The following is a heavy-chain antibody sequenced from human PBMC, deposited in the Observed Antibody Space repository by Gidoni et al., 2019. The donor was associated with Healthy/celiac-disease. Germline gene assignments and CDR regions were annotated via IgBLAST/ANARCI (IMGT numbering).Heavy chain of an antibody. CDR1: GGSISSYY. D-gene: IGHD1-1*01. CDR3: ARASPPGTTSGYFDL. V-gene: IGHV4-59*01. Sequence: QVQLQESGPGLVKPSETLSLTCTVPGGSISSYYWSWIRQPPGKGLEWIGYIYYSGSTNYNPSLKSRVTISVDTSKNQFSLKLSSVTAADTAVYYCARASPPGTTSGYFDLWGRGTLVTVSS. J-gene: IGHJ2*01. CDR2: IYYSGST.